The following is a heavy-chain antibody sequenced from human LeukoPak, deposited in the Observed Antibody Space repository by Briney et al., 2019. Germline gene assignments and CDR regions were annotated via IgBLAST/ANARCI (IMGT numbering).Heavy chain of an antibody. D-gene: IGHD2-2*01. Sequence: ASVKVSCKASGYTFTSYYMHWVRQAPGQGLEWMGIINPSGGGTSYAQKFQGRVTMTRDTSTSTVYMELSSLRSEDTAVYYCARELGYCSSTSCPLDPWGQGTLVTVSS. CDR3: ARELGYCSSTSCPLDP. CDR1: GYTFTSYY. J-gene: IGHJ5*02. V-gene: IGHV1-46*01. CDR2: INPSGGGT.